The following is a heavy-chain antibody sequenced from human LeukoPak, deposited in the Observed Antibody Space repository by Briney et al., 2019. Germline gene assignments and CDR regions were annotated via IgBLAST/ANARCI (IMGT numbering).Heavy chain of an antibody. Sequence: SETLSLTCTVSGGSISSSSYYWGWIRQPPGKGLEWIGGIYYSGSTYYNPSLKSRVTISVDTSKNQFSLKLSSVTAADTAVYYCASSTGGYDYWGQGTLVTVSS. V-gene: IGHV4-39*01. D-gene: IGHD5-12*01. CDR2: IYYSGST. CDR1: GGSISSSSYY. CDR3: ASSTGGYDY. J-gene: IGHJ4*02.